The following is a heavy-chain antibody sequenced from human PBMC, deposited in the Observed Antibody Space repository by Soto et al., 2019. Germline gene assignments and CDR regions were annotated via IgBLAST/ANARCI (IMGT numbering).Heavy chain of an antibody. CDR2: IFQSGST. J-gene: IGHJ4*02. Sequence: NPSETLSLTCTVSGASISSYCWSWIRQPPGKGLEWVGFIFQSGSTNCNNSINSRVTSSVDTYKKNLSLKLSSVTAAETAVYYCARDLGSGGYWGQGTLVTVSS. D-gene: IGHD3-10*01. CDR3: ARDLGSGGY. V-gene: IGHV4-59*01. CDR1: GASISSYC.